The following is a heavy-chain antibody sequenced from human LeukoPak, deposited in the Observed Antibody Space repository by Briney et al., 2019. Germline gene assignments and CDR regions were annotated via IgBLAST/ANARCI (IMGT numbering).Heavy chain of an antibody. D-gene: IGHD3-16*01. V-gene: IGHV3-21*06. Sequence: KTGRSLRLSCAASVFTLSDFTMKWVRQARRKGLEWVSSISPSGTYISYMDSLKGRFTISRDNAKSSLYLQMNNLRVEDTGLYYCARDREGSGRFGTDVWGQGTTVTVSS. CDR3: ARDREGSGRFGTDV. CDR1: VFTLSDFT. J-gene: IGHJ6*02. CDR2: ISPSGTYI.